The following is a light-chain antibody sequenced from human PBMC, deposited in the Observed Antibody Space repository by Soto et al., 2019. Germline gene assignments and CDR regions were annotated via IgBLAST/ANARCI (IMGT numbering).Light chain of an antibody. V-gene: IGLV2-14*01. Sequence: QSALTQPASVSGSPGQSITISCTGTSSDVGGYNYVSWYQQHPGKAPKLMIYEVSNRPSGVSNRFSGSKSGNTVSLTISGLQAEDEADYYCSSYTAGSTVVFGGGTKLTVL. CDR3: SSYTAGSTVV. J-gene: IGLJ2*01. CDR1: SSDVGGYNY. CDR2: EVS.